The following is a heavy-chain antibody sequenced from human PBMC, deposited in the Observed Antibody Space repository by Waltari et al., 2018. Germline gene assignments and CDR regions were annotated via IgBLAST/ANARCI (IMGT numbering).Heavy chain of an antibody. CDR3: ARHFPRDGYQPGT. Sequence: QLQLQESGPGLVKPSETLSLTCTVSGGSISSSSYYWGWIRQPPGKGLEWIGSIVYSGSTYYNPSLKSRVTISVDTSKNQFSLKLSSVTAADTAVYYCARHFPRDGYQPGTWGQGTLVTVSS. V-gene: IGHV4-39*01. CDR2: IVYSGST. D-gene: IGHD5-12*01. CDR1: GGSISSSSYY. J-gene: IGHJ5*02.